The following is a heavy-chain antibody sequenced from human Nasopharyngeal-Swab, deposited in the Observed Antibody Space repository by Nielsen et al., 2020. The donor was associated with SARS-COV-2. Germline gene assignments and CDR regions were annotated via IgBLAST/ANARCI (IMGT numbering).Heavy chain of an antibody. V-gene: IGHV3-23*01. CDR3: ARGFGSSSYAYFQH. D-gene: IGHD6-6*01. CDR2: ISGSSGST. J-gene: IGHJ1*01. CDR1: GFTFSSYA. Sequence: GESLKISCAASGFTFSSYAMSWVRQAPGKGLEWVSGISGSSGSTYYADSVKGRFTISRDNAKNSLYLQVNSLRAEDTAVYYCARGFGSSSYAYFQHWGQGTLVTVSS.